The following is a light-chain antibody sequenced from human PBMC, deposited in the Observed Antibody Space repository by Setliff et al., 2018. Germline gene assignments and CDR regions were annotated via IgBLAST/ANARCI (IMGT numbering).Light chain of an antibody. CDR3: LSYTSETTHAL. J-gene: IGLJ2*01. Sequence: QSALTQPAAVSGSPGQSITISCAGTNSDVGGYNFVFWYQQHPGKAPRLIIHGVSERPSGISDRFSASKSGNTASLIISGLQTEDEADYYCLSYTSETTHALFGGGTKVTVL. CDR2: GVS. CDR1: NSDVGGYNF. V-gene: IGLV2-14*03.